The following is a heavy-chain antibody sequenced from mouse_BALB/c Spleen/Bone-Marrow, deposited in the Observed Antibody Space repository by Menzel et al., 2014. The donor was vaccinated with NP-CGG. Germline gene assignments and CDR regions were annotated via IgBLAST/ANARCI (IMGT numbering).Heavy chain of an antibody. Sequence: EVKVVESGGGLVQPGGSLKLSCAASGFTFSSYGMSWVRQTPDKRLELVATINSNGGSTYYPDSVKGRFTISRDSAKNTLYLQMSSLKSEDTAMYYCARDGYYVFYAMDYWGQGTSVTVSS. D-gene: IGHD2-3*01. V-gene: IGHV5-6-3*01. CDR3: ARDGYYVFYAMDY. J-gene: IGHJ4*01. CDR1: GFTFSSYG. CDR2: INSNGGST.